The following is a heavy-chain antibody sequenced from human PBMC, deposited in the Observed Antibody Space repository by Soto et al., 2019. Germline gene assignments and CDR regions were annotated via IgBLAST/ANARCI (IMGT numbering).Heavy chain of an antibody. J-gene: IGHJ3*02. CDR2: ISSTSSYI. Sequence: EVQVVESGGGLVKPGGSLRLSCAASGFTFSSYSMNWVRQAPGKGLEWVSSISSTSSYIYYADSVKGRFTISKDNAKNSLSRQMNSLRAEDTAVYYCARGGGQLERRPYDAFDIWGQGTMVTASS. V-gene: IGHV3-21*01. CDR3: ARGGGQLERRPYDAFDI. CDR1: GFTFSSYS. D-gene: IGHD1-1*01.